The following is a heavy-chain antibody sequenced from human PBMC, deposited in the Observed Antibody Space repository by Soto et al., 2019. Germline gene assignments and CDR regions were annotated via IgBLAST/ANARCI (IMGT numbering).Heavy chain of an antibody. Sequence: QVQLVESGGGVVQPGRSLRLSCAASGFTFSSYAMQWVRQAPGKGLEWVAVISYDGSNKYYADSVKGRFTISRDNSKNTLYLQMNSLRAEDTAVYYCARAPSPHSYGYFDYWGQGTLVTVCS. D-gene: IGHD5-18*01. CDR3: ARAPSPHSYGYFDY. CDR2: ISYDGSNK. CDR1: GFTFSSYA. J-gene: IGHJ4*02. V-gene: IGHV3-30-3*01.